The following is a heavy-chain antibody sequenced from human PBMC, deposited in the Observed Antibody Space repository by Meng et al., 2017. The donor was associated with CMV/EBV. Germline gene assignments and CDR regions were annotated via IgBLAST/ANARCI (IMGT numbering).Heavy chain of an antibody. CDR3: ARDLELRPWFDP. CDR2: ISSSSSYI. V-gene: IGHV3-21*01. D-gene: IGHD1-7*01. CDR1: GFTFSSYS. Sequence: GESLKISCAASGFTFSSYSMNWVRQAPGKGLEWVSSISSSSSYIYYADSVKGRFTISRDNAKNSLYLQMNSLRAEDTAVYYCARDLELRPWFDPWGQETLVTVSS. J-gene: IGHJ5*02.